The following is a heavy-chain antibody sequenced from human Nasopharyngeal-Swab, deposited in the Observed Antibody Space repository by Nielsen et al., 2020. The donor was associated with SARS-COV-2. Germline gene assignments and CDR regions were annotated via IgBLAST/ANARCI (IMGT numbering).Heavy chain of an antibody. CDR2: ISYDESNK. CDR1: GFTFSSYA. CDR3: ASAYGGSYWYFDL. D-gene: IGHD4-23*01. V-gene: IGHV3-30-3*01. Sequence: GGSLRLSCAASGFTFSSYAMHWVRQAPGKGLEWVAVISYDESNKYYADSVKGRFTISRDNSKNTLYLQMNSLRAEDTAVYYCASAYGGSYWYFDLWGRGTLVTVSS. J-gene: IGHJ2*01.